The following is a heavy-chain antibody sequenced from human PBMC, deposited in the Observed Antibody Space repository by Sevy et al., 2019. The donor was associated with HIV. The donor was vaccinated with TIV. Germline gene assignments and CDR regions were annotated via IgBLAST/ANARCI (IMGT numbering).Heavy chain of an antibody. CDR1: GFTFSAYA. J-gene: IGHJ6*02. Sequence: GGSLRLSCAASGFTFSAYAVHWVRQAPGKGLEWVAVISHDGNKEDYAQSVRGRFTLSRDNSKKTLFLQMNGLRTDDTGMYYCARVKGSEFYYGMDVWGQGTTVTVSS. CDR3: ARVKGSEFYYGMDV. D-gene: IGHD3-10*01. CDR2: ISHDGNKE. V-gene: IGHV3-30-3*01.